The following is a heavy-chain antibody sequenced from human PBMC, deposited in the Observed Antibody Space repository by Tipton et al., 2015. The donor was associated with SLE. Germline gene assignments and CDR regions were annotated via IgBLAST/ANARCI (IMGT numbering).Heavy chain of an antibody. CDR3: ARDTYYYDSSGYYSYYYYYGMYV. CDR2: ISSSGASV. CDR1: GLTFSEYY. Sequence: SLRLSCTASGLTFSEYYMNWIRQAPGKGLEWVSYISSSGASVHYADSVRGRFTISRDNTDNSLYLQMNSLRVEDTAVYYCARDTYYYDSSGYYSYYYYYGMYVWGQGTTVTVSS. J-gene: IGHJ6*02. V-gene: IGHV3-11*04. D-gene: IGHD3-22*01.